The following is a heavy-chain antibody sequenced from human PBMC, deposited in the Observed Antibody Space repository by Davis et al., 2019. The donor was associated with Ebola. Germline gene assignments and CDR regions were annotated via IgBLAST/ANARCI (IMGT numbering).Heavy chain of an antibody. CDR1: GFTFSSNS. V-gene: IGHV3-21*01. CDR2: ISSSSSYI. J-gene: IGHJ6*03. D-gene: IGHD3-9*01. Sequence: PGGSLRLSCAASGFTFSSNSMNWVRKAPGKGLEWVSSISSSSSYIYYADSVKGRFTISRDNAKNSLYLQMNSLRAEDTAVYYCARTGHYYYYYMDVWGKGTTVTVSS. CDR3: ARTGHYYYYYMDV.